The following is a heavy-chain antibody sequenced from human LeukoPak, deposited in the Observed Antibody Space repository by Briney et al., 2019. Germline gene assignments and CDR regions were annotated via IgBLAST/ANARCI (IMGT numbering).Heavy chain of an antibody. CDR3: ARAKYCSSTSCYTFWDAFDI. Sequence: GASVTVSFTASGYTFTIYGISWVRQAPGQGLEWMGWISAYNGNTNYAQKLQGRVTMTTDTSTSTAYMELRSLRSDDTAVYYCARAKYCSSTSCYTFWDAFDIWGQGTMVTVSS. CDR1: GYTFTIYG. V-gene: IGHV1-18*01. J-gene: IGHJ3*02. D-gene: IGHD2-2*02. CDR2: ISAYNGNT.